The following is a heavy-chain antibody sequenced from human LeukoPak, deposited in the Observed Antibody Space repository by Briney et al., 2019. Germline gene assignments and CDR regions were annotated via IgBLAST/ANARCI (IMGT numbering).Heavy chain of an antibody. V-gene: IGHV4-39*01. CDR1: GGSISSSNYY. CDR3: ASPRGGFDY. CDR2: IYYSGST. J-gene: IGHJ4*02. D-gene: IGHD3-10*01. Sequence: PSETLSLTCTVSGGSISSSNYYWGWIRQPPGKGLEWIGSIYYSGSTYYNPSLKSRATISVDTSKNQFSLKLSSVTAADTAVYYCASPRGGFDYWGQGTLVTVSS.